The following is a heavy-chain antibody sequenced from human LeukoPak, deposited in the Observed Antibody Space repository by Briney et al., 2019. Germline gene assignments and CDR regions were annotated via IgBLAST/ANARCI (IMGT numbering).Heavy chain of an antibody. J-gene: IGHJ4*02. CDR1: GGSFSGYY. D-gene: IGHD3-3*01. CDR2: IYHSGST. CDR3: ARAQGITIFGVVTPGYFDY. V-gene: IGHV4-38-2*01. Sequence: SETLSLTCAVYGGSFSGYYWGWIRQPPGKGLEWIGSIYHSGSTYYNPSLKSRVTISVDTSKNQFSLKLSSVTAADTAVYYCARAQGITIFGVVTPGYFDYWGQGTLVTVSS.